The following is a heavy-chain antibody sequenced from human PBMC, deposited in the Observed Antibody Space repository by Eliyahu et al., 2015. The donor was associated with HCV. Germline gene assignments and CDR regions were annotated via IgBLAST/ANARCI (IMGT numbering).Heavy chain of an antibody. CDR2: IYYSGST. J-gene: IGHJ4*02. CDR1: GGSITIDGYY. D-gene: IGHD2-15*01. Sequence: QVQLQESGPGLVKPSQTLSLTCTVSGGSITIDGYYWSWIRQHPGKGLEWIGYIYYSGSTYYNPSLKSRVTISIDTSKSQFSLKLTSVTAADTAVYYCARVGGGSRAFDYWGQGTLVTVSS. V-gene: IGHV4-31*03. CDR3: ARVGGGSRAFDY.